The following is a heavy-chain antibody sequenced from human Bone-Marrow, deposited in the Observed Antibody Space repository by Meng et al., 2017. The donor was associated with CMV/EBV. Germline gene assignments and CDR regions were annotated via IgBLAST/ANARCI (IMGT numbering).Heavy chain of an antibody. Sequence: GGSLRLSCATSGFTFSNYEMNWVRQAPGKGLVWVSRINSDGSSTSYADSVKGRFTISRDNAKITLYLQMNSLRAEDTAVYYCARKMRQFWSGGGGMDVWGQGTTVTVSS. D-gene: IGHD3-3*01. CDR3: ARKMRQFWSGGGGMDV. CDR1: GFTFSNYE. J-gene: IGHJ6*02. V-gene: IGHV3-74*01. CDR2: INSDGSST.